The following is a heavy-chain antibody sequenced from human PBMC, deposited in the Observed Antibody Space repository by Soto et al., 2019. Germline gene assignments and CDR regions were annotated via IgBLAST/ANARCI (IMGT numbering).Heavy chain of an antibody. J-gene: IGHJ6*03. V-gene: IGHV3-73*01. Sequence: EVQLVESGGGLVQPGGSLKLSCAASGFTFSGSAMHWVRQASGKGLEWVGRIRSKPNNYATAYGASVKGRFTISRDESKYRAYLQMNSLHTEDTAVYYCSRQASDFWSGKPQYYMDVWGKGTTVTVSS. CDR3: SRQASDFWSGKPQYYMDV. CDR2: IRSKPNNYAT. D-gene: IGHD3-3*01. CDR1: GFTFSGSA.